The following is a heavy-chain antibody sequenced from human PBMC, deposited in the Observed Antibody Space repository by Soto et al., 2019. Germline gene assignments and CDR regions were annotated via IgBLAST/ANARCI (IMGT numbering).Heavy chain of an antibody. CDR3: ARDSTTKLRIAARRGYYYCMSV. CDR2: MDPNSGNT. J-gene: IGHJ6*01. V-gene: IGHV1-8*01. CDR1: GYTFTSYA. D-gene: IGHD6-6*01. Sequence: ASVKVSCKASGYTFTSYAINWVRQATGQGLEWLGWMDPNSGNTGFAQKFQGRVTMTRNTSISTAYMELSSLRSEDTSVYYCARDSTTKLRIAARRGYYYCMSVRGRGTTGTVSS.